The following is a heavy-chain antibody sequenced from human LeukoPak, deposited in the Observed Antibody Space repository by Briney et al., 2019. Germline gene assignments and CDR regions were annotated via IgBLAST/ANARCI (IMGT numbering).Heavy chain of an antibody. Sequence: ASVKVSCKASGCTFTSYYMHWVRQAPGQGLEWMGIINPSGGSTSYAQKFQGRVTMTRDTSTSTVYMELSSLRSEDTAVYYCARGQELLWFGDRYRGYYFDYWGQGTLVTVSS. CDR3: ARGQELLWFGDRYRGYYFDY. J-gene: IGHJ4*02. CDR1: GCTFTSYY. V-gene: IGHV1-46*01. CDR2: INPSGGST. D-gene: IGHD3-10*01.